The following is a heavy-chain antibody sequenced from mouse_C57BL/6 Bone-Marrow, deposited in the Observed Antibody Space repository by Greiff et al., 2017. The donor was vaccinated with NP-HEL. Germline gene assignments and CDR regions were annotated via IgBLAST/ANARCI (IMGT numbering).Heavy chain of an antibody. Sequence: VQLKESGGDLVKPGGSLKLSCAASGFTFSSYGMSWVRQTPDKRLEWVATISSGGSYTYYPDSVKGRFTISRDNAKNTLYLQMSSLKSEDTAMYYCARHLGLGYLYFDVWGTGTTVTVSS. CDR1: GFTFSSYG. V-gene: IGHV5-6*01. J-gene: IGHJ1*03. CDR2: ISSGGSYT. CDR3: ARHLGLGYLYFDV. D-gene: IGHD4-1*01.